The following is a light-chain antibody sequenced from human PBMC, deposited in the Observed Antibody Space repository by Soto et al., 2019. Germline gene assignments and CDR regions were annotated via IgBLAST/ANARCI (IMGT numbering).Light chain of an antibody. CDR1: SGHSSYA. CDR2: LNSDGSH. V-gene: IGLV4-69*01. CDR3: QTWVTGIQV. J-gene: IGLJ2*01. Sequence: QLVLTQSPSASASLGASVKLTCTLSSGHSSYAIAWHQQRPEKGPRYLMKLNSDGSHYKGDGIPDRFSGSSSGAERYLTISSLQSEDEADYYCQTWVTGIQVFGGGTKLTVL.